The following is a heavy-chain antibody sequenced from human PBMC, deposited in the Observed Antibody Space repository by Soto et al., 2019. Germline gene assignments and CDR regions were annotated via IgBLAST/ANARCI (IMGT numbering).Heavy chain of an antibody. D-gene: IGHD1-26*01. Sequence: QLQLQESGPGLVKPSETLSLTCTVSGGSISSSSYYWGWIRQPPGKGLEWIGSIYYSGSTYYNPSLKSRVTISVDTSKNQSYLTLSSVTAADTDVYYWARPRSYSNWFDPWGQGTRVTVSS. CDR3: ARPRSYSNWFDP. V-gene: IGHV4-39*01. CDR1: GGSISSSSYY. J-gene: IGHJ5*02. CDR2: IYYSGST.